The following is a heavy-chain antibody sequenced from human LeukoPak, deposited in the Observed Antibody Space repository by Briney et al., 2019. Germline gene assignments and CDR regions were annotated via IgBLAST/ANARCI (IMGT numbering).Heavy chain of an antibody. CDR1: GGTFSSYA. D-gene: IGHD3-9*01. CDR3: ARESKYYDILTGLCYFDY. J-gene: IGHJ4*02. CDR2: SIPIFGTA. Sequence: GSSVKVSCQASGGTFSSYAISWVRQPAAQGLAGMGGSIPIFGTANYAHKFQGRVTITADESTSTACSALSSLRSEETAVYYCARESKYYDILTGLCYFDYWGQGTLVTVSS. V-gene: IGHV1-69*13.